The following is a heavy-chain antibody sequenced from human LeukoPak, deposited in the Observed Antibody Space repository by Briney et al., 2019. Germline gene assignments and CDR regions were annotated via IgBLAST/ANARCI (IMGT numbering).Heavy chain of an antibody. J-gene: IGHJ6*02. Sequence: GRSLRLSCAASGFTFSSYGMHWVRQAPGKGLEWEAVISYDGSNKYYADSVKGRFTISRDNSKNTLYLQMNSLRAEDTAVYYCAKGTYYDFWSGYSPVYYYGMDVWGQGTTVTVSS. CDR3: AKGTYYDFWSGYSPVYYYGMDV. CDR1: GFTFSSYG. D-gene: IGHD3-3*01. CDR2: ISYDGSNK. V-gene: IGHV3-30*18.